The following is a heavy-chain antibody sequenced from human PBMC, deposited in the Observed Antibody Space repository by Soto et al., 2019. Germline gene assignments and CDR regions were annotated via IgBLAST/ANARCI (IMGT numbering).Heavy chain of an antibody. CDR2: IGGSGGGA. J-gene: IGHJ4*02. Sequence: LGLSCAASGFTFSIYAMSWVRQAPGKGLEWVSTIGGSGGGASYADIVRGRFTISRDNSQNTLYLQMNSLRAEDTAVYYCAKDAPGSGWLSDYWGQGTLVTVSS. V-gene: IGHV3-23*01. D-gene: IGHD3-22*01. CDR3: AKDAPGSGWLSDY. CDR1: GFTFSIYA.